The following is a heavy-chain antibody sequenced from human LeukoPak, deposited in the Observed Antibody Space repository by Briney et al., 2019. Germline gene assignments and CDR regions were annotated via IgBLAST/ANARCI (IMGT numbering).Heavy chain of an antibody. J-gene: IGHJ4*02. V-gene: IGHV4-4*07. Sequence: SETLSLTCTVSGGSISSYYWSRIRQPAGKGLEWIGRIYTSGSTNYNPSLKSRVTMSVDTSKNQFSLKLSSVTAADTAVYYCARSLYGSGSSRWFWFDYWGQGTLVTVSS. CDR3: ARSLYGSGSSRWFWFDY. CDR1: GGSISSYY. D-gene: IGHD3-10*01. CDR2: IYTSGST.